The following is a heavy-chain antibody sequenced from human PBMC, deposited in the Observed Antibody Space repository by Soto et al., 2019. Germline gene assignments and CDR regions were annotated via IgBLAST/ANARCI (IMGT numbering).Heavy chain of an antibody. Sequence: QVQLVQSGAEVKKPGASVKVSCKASGYTFTGYYMHWVRQAPGQGLEWMGWINPNSGGTNYAQKIQGWVTMTRDTSISTAYMELSRLRSDDTAVYYCARGRMATIGYFQHWGQGTLVTVSS. CDR1: GYTFTGYY. J-gene: IGHJ1*01. D-gene: IGHD5-12*01. CDR3: ARGRMATIGYFQH. V-gene: IGHV1-2*04. CDR2: INPNSGGT.